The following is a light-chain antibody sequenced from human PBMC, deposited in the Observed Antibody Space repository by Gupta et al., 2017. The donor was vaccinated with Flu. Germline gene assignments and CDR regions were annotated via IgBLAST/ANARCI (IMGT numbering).Light chain of an antibody. J-gene: IGLJ2*01. CDR3: QAGDSNVVVV. V-gene: IGLV3-1*01. CDR1: KLREKN. CDR2: QDD. Sequence: GKTASVTCSGKKLREKNVSWYQKKAGQSPILVVYQDDRRPAGVPERFSGSKSGDTATLTISGTQETEEADYYCQAGDSNVVVVFGGGTKLTVL.